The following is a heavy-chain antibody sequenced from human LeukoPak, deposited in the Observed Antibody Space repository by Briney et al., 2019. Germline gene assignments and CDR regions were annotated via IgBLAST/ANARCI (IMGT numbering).Heavy chain of an antibody. D-gene: IGHD5-12*01. CDR1: GGTFSSYA. Sequence: SVKVSCKASGGTFSSYAISWVRQAPGQGLEWMGGIIPIFGTANYAQKFQGRVTITADKSTSTAYMELSSLRSEDTAVYYCARDRLDPRNIVATIANWFDPWGQGTLVTVSS. J-gene: IGHJ5*02. V-gene: IGHV1-69*06. CDR3: ARDRLDPRNIVATIANWFDP. CDR2: IIPIFGTA.